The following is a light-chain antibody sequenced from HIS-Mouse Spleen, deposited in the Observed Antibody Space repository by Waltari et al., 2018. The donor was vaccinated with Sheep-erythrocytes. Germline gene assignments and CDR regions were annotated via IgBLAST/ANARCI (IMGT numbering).Light chain of an antibody. J-gene: IGLJ2*01. V-gene: IGLV3-10*01. Sequence: SYELTQPPSVSVSPGQTSRIPCSGDALPKKHPYWYQQKSGQAPVRVIYEDSKRPSGIPERFSVSSSGTMATLTISGAQVEDEADYYCYSTDSSGNHSWGVFGGGTKLTVL. CDR1: ALPKKH. CDR2: EDS. CDR3: YSTDSSGNHSWGV.